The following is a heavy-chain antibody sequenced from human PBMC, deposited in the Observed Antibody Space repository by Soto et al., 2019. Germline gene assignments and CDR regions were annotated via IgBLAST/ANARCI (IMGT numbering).Heavy chain of an antibody. J-gene: IGHJ6*02. CDR1: GFTFSSYS. V-gene: IGHV3-23*01. CDR3: AKDRAAAAGRYYYYGMDV. D-gene: IGHD6-13*01. CDR2: ISGSGGST. Sequence: PVGPLILSCTASGFTFSSYSMIWVRPAPGKGLEWVSAISGSGGSTYYADSVKGRFTISRDNSKNTLYLQKNSLRAEDTAVYYCAKDRAAAAGRYYYYGMDVWGQGTTVTVSS.